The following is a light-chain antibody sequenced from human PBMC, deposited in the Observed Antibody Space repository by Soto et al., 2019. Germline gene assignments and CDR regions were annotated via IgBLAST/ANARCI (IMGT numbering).Light chain of an antibody. CDR3: LLSYSGADVI. V-gene: IGLV7-46*01. J-gene: IGLJ2*01. CDR2: DTN. Sequence: QAVVTQEPSLTVSPGETVTLTCGSSTGAVTSGHYPYWFQQKPGQAPRTLIYDTNSKHSWTPARFSGSLLGGKASLTLSGAQPEDEAEYYCLLSYSGADVIFCGGTKLTVL. CDR1: TGAVTSGHY.